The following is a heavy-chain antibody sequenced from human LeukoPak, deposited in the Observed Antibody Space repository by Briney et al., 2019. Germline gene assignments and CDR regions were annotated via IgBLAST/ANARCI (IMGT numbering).Heavy chain of an antibody. CDR2: IYSSGST. CDR3: ARAPRCSAGSCYPYHWFDP. Sequence: SETLSLTCTVSGGSISSYYWSWIRQPPGKGLECIGYIYSSGSTNYNPSLKSRVTISVDTSKNQFSLKLSSVTAADTAVYYCARAPRCSAGSCYPYHWFDPWGQGTLVTVSS. V-gene: IGHV4-59*01. J-gene: IGHJ5*02. CDR1: GGSISSYY. D-gene: IGHD2-15*01.